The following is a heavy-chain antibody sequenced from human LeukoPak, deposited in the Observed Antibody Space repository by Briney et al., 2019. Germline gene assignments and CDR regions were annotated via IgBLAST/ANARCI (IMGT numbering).Heavy chain of an antibody. J-gene: IGHJ3*02. V-gene: IGHV3-48*03. CDR1: EFTFSTYE. CDR3: ASYGDRGFDI. CDR2: IMGGGRVI. D-gene: IGHD4-17*01. Sequence: GGSLRLSCEASEFTFSTYEMNWVRQAPGKGLEWIAYIMGGGRVIYYKDSVKGRFTISRDNSKNTLYLQMNSLRAEDTAVYYCASYGDRGFDIWGQGTMVTVSS.